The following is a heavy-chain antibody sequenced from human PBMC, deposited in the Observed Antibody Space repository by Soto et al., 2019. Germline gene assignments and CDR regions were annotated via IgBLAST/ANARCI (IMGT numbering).Heavy chain of an antibody. CDR2: IYYSGST. Sequence: QVQLQESGPGLVKPSQTLSLTCTVSGGSISSGGYYWSWIRQHPGKGLEWIGYIYYSGSTYYNPSLKSRVTITVDTAKNQFSRKLSSVTAADTAVYYCARRGEYYYDSSGYNWFDPWGQGTLVTVSS. J-gene: IGHJ5*02. V-gene: IGHV4-31*03. CDR3: ARRGEYYYDSSGYNWFDP. D-gene: IGHD3-22*01. CDR1: GGSISSGGYY.